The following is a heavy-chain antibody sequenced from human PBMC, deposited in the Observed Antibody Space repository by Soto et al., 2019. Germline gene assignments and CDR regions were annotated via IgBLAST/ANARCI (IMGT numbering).Heavy chain of an antibody. D-gene: IGHD3-10*01. CDR3: AGGGSGVDY. CDR2: IYCSGST. CDR1: GGSISSGGYY. Sequence: QVQLQESGPGLVKPSQTLSLTCTVSGGSISSGGYYWSWIRQHPGKGLEWIGYIYCSGSTYYNQSHKRRVTISVDTSKNQFPLKLISVTAAATAEYYCAGGGSGVDYWGQGTLVTVSS. V-gene: IGHV4-31*03. J-gene: IGHJ4*02.